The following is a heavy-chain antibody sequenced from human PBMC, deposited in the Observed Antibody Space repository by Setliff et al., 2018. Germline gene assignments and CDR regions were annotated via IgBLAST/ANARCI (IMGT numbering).Heavy chain of an antibody. J-gene: IGHJ3*02. D-gene: IGHD5-18*01. CDR3: AREGYNYGYLFDI. Sequence: SVKVSRKASGGTLSNYAISWVRQAPGQGLEWMGGIIPMFGPANYAQKFQGRVTITADESTSTAYMELSSLRSEDTAMYYCAREGYNYGYLFDIWGQGTMVTVSS. V-gene: IGHV1-69*13. CDR1: GGTLSNYA. CDR2: IIPMFGPA.